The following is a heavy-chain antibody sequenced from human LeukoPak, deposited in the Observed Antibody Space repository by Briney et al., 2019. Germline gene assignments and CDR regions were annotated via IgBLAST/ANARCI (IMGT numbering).Heavy chain of an antibody. D-gene: IGHD3-10*01. CDR2: ISAYNGNT. V-gene: IGHV1-18*01. CDR3: ARGRGLLLWFGELSNFDY. Sequence: ASVKVSCKASGYTFTSYGISWVRQAPGQGLEWMGWISAYNGNTNYAQKLQGRVTMTTDTSTSTAYMELRSLRPDDTAVYYCARGRGLLLWFGELSNFDYWGQGTLVTVSS. J-gene: IGHJ4*02. CDR1: GYTFTSYG.